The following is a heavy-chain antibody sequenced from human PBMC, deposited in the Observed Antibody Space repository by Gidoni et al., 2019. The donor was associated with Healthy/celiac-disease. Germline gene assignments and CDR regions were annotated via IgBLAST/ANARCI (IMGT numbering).Heavy chain of an antibody. J-gene: IGHJ4*02. CDR2: INHSGST. D-gene: IGHD2-15*01. CDR3: ARHQDIVVVVAATTATFDY. Sequence: QVQLQQWGAGLLQPSETLSLTCAVYGGSFSGYYWSWIRQPPGKGLEWIGEINHSGSTNYNPSLKSRVTISVDTSKNQFSLKLSSVTAADTAVYYCARHQDIVVVVAATTATFDYWGQGTLVTVSS. CDR1: GGSFSGYY. V-gene: IGHV4-34*01.